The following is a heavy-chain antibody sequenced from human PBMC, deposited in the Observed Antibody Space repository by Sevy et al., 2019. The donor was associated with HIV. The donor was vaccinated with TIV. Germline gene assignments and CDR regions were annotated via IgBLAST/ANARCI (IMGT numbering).Heavy chain of an antibody. V-gene: IGHV4-34*01. J-gene: IGHJ5*02. CDR2: INHSGST. CDR3: GRGYPDCSSTSCYTAWGKYNWFDP. CDR1: GGSFSGYY. D-gene: IGHD2-2*02. Sequence: SETLSLTCAVYGGSFSGYYWSWIRQPPGKGLEWIGEINHSGSTNYNPSLKSRVTISVDTSKNQFSLKLSSVTAADTAVYYCGRGYPDCSSTSCYTAWGKYNWFDPWGQGTLVTVSS.